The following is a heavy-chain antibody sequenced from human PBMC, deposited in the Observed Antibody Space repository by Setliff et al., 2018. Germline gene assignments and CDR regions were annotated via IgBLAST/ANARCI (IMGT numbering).Heavy chain of an antibody. CDR3: TRDQDYYGMDV. J-gene: IGHJ6*02. V-gene: IGHV3-7*01. CDR1: RFTFSNYW. Sequence: GGSLRLSCAASRFTFSNYWMSWVRQAQGKGLEWVANIKEDGSEKYYVDSVKGRFTISRDNAKNSLDLQMNSLRGEDTAVYHCTRDQDYYGMDVWGQGTTVTVSS. CDR2: IKEDGSEK.